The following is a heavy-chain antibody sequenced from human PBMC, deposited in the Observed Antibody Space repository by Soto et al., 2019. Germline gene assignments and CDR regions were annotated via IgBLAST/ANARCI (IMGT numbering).Heavy chain of an antibody. V-gene: IGHV3-23*01. CDR3: AKRSPDAFWYFDY. Sequence: SGGSLRLSCAASGFTFTLYAMSWVRQAPGKGLEWVSAISNSGSTYYADSVKGRFTISRDNSKNTLYLQMNSLRAEDTAIYYCAKRSPDAFWYFDYWGQGTLVTVSS. J-gene: IGHJ4*02. CDR2: ISNSGST. CDR1: GFTFTLYA. D-gene: IGHD3-3*01.